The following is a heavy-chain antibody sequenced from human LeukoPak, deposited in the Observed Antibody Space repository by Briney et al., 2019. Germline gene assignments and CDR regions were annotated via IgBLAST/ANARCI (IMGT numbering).Heavy chain of an antibody. CDR1: GGSFSGYY. D-gene: IGHD3-22*01. J-gene: IGHJ3*02. Sequence: SETLSLTCAVYGGSFSGYYWSWIRQPPGKGLEWIGSIYHSGSTYYNPSLKSRVTISVDTSKNQFSLKLSSVTAADTAVYYCAIGYYYDSSGYQFDIWGQGTMVTVSS. CDR2: IYHSGST. V-gene: IGHV4-34*01. CDR3: AIGYYYDSSGYQFDI.